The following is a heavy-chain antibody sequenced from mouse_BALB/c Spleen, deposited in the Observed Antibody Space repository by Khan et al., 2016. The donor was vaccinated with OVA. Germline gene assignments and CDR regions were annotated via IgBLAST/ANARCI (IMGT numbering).Heavy chain of an antibody. CDR2: IYYSGTV. D-gene: IGHD1-1*01. J-gene: IGHJ1*01. V-gene: IGHV3-5*02. CDR1: GISITSGNYR. Sequence: VQLKESGPGLVKPSQTVSLTCTVTGISITSGNYRWSWIRQFPGNKLEWIGNIYYSGTVTYNPSLTRRTTITSDTSKNQFFLEMNSLTAEDTATYYCARDYGSLYWFFDVWGAGTTVTVSS. CDR3: ARDYGSLYWFFDV.